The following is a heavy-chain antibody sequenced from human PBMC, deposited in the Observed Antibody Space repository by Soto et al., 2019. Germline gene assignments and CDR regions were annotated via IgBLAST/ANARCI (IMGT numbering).Heavy chain of an antibody. Sequence: GGSLRLSCAASGFTFSSYAMSWVRQAPGKGLEWVSAISGSGGSTYYADSVKGRFTISRDNSKNTLYLQMNSLRAEDTAVYYCEKTLGYYYDSSHLYFQHWGQGTLVTVSS. CDR3: EKTLGYYYDSSHLYFQH. CDR2: ISGSGGST. D-gene: IGHD3-22*01. J-gene: IGHJ1*01. CDR1: GFTFSSYA. V-gene: IGHV3-23*01.